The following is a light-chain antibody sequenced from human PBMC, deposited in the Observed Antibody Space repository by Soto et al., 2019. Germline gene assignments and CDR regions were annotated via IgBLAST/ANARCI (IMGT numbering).Light chain of an antibody. Sequence: DIQMTQSPSTLSASVGDRVTISCRASQTISNWLAWYQQKPGKAPKLLIYDASSLESGVPSRSSGSGSGTEFTLTISSLQPEDFATYYCQKYNSFWTFGQGTKVEIK. CDR1: QTISNW. CDR2: DAS. CDR3: QKYNSFWT. V-gene: IGKV1-5*01. J-gene: IGKJ1*01.